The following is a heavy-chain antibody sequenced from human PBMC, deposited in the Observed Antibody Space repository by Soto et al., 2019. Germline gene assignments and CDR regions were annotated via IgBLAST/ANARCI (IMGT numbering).Heavy chain of an antibody. CDR3: ARVGGRRGLLRLPYCMDV. D-gene: IGHD3-10*02. V-gene: IGHV4-34*01. CDR1: GGSFSVYY. Sequence: SETLSLTCAVYGGSFSVYYWSWIRQPPGKGLEWIGEINHSGSTNYNPSLKSRVTISVDTSKNQFSLKLSSVTAADTAVYYCARVGGRRGLLRLPYCMDVWGQGTTVTVSS. CDR2: INHSGST. J-gene: IGHJ6*02.